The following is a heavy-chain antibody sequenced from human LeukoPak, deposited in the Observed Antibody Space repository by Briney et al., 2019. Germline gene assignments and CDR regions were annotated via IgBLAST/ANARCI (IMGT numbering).Heavy chain of an antibody. CDR3: ARDLGQEDLFNWFDP. D-gene: IGHD3-16*01. CDR2: INPNSGGT. V-gene: IGHV1-2*02. Sequence: ASVKVSCKASGYTFTDYYIHWVRQAPGQGLEWMAWINPNSGGTNYAQKFQGRVTMTRDTSISTAYMELSRLRSDDTAVYYCARDLGQEDLFNWFDPWGQGTLVTVSS. CDR1: GYTFTDYY. J-gene: IGHJ5*02.